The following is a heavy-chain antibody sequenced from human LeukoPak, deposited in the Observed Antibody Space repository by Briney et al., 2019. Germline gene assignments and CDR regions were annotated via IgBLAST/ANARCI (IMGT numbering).Heavy chain of an antibody. V-gene: IGHV3-48*03. Sequence: PGGSLRLSCLASGFSFSRYEMNWVRQAPGKGLEWIAYITTTGDRIQYADSVKGRFTISRDNTKNSLYLQMNSLRAEDTAVYYCARERSAWRIWGQGTMVTVSS. CDR3: ARERSAWRI. CDR2: ITTTGDRI. J-gene: IGHJ3*02. D-gene: IGHD1-1*01. CDR1: GFSFSRYE.